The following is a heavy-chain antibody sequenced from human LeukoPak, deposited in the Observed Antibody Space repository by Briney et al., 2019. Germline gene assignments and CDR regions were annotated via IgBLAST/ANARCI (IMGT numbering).Heavy chain of an antibody. J-gene: IGHJ5*02. CDR2: IYSSGST. D-gene: IGHD6-19*01. CDR3: AKDHSSSPGDWIDP. Sequence: GGSLRLSCAASGFTFSSNYMSWVRQTPGKGLEWVSVIYSSGSTYYADSVKGRFTISRDNSKNTLYLQLNSLRPEDSAIYYCAKDHSSSPGDWIDPWGQGTLVTVSS. V-gene: IGHV3-53*01. CDR1: GFTFSSNY.